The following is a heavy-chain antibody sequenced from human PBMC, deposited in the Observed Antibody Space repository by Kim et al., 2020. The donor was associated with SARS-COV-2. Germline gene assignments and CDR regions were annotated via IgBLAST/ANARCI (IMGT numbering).Heavy chain of an antibody. Sequence: DPVKGRFTISRENAKNSLYLQMNSLRAEDTAVYYCARVRAADFWSGYYFDYWGQGTLVTVSS. CDR3: ARVRAADFWSGYYFDY. D-gene: IGHD3-3*01. J-gene: IGHJ4*02. V-gene: IGHV3-7*01.